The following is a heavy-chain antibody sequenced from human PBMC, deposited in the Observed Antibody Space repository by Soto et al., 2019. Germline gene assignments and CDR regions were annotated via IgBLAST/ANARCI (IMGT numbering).Heavy chain of an antibody. CDR3: ARGTRVSSTGTGAH. D-gene: IGHD1-1*01. CDR2: ISDDGSTA. CDR1: GFTFSAYW. Sequence: GSLRLSCAVSGFTFSAYWMHWVRQVPGKGLTWVSRISDDGSTATYADSVKGRFIISRDNAKNTLYLEMNTLRADDSGLYYCARGTRVSSTGTGAHWGRGTLVTVSS. J-gene: IGHJ4*02. V-gene: IGHV3-74*01.